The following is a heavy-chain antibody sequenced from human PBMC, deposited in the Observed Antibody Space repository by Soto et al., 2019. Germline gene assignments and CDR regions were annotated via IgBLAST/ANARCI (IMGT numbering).Heavy chain of an antibody. J-gene: IGHJ6*02. CDR2: IYPGDSDT. D-gene: IGHD2-15*01. CDR3: ARQGGYCSGGSCYGVEGYYYYCMDV. CDR1: GYSFTSYW. V-gene: IGHV5-51*01. Sequence: GESLKISCKGSGYSFTSYWIGWVRQMPGKGLEWMGIIYPGDSDTRYSPSFQGQVTISADKSISTAYLQWSSLKASDTAMYYCARQGGYCSGGSCYGVEGYYYYCMDVWGQGTTVTVSS.